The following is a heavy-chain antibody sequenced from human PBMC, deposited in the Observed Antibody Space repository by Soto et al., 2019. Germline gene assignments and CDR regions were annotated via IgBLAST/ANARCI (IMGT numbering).Heavy chain of an antibody. CDR1: GGSISSGGYY. Sequence: SETLSLTCTVSGGSISSGGYYWIWIRHHPGKGLEWIGYIYYSGSTYYNPSLKSRVTISVDTSKNQFSLKLSSVTAADTAVYYCARDSPIAAAGTGFDPWGQGTLVTVSS. V-gene: IGHV4-31*03. CDR3: ARDSPIAAAGTGFDP. J-gene: IGHJ5*02. CDR2: IYYSGST. D-gene: IGHD6-13*01.